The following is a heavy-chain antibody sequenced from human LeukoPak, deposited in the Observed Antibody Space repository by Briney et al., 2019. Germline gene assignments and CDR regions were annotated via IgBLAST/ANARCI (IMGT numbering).Heavy chain of an antibody. J-gene: IGHJ6*03. Sequence: PSDTLSLTCTVSGGSISSHYWTWIRQSPVKGLEWIGDISNSGSTSYNPSLKSRVNISIDTSKNQFSLKLSSVTAADTAVYYCGRDALVGYFSYYYMDVWGKGTTVTVSS. CDR3: GRDALVGYFSYYYMDV. V-gene: IGHV4-59*11. CDR1: GGSISSHY. D-gene: IGHD2-15*01. CDR2: ISNSGST.